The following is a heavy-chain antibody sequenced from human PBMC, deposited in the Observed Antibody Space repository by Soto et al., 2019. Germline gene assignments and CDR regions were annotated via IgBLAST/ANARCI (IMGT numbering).Heavy chain of an antibody. Sequence: SVKVSFKASGFTFTSSAMQWVRQARGQRLEWIGWIVVGSGNTNYAQKFQERVTITRDMSTSTAYMELSSLRSEDTAVYYCAAEDLRYFDWPLGDAFDIWGQGTMVTVSS. D-gene: IGHD3-9*01. J-gene: IGHJ3*02. V-gene: IGHV1-58*02. CDR1: GFTFTSSA. CDR2: IVVGSGNT. CDR3: AAEDLRYFDWPLGDAFDI.